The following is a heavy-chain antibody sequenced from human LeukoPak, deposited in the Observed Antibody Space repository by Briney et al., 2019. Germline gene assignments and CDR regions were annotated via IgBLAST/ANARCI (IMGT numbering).Heavy chain of an antibody. CDR2: MSGSGGST. CDR3: AKGTFDWSFPLYFDS. J-gene: IGHJ4*02. D-gene: IGHD3-9*01. CDR1: GFNFSIYT. Sequence: GGSLRLSCTASGFNFSIYTMTWVRQARGKGLEWVSAMSGSGGSTYYADSVKGRFTISRDNSKNTLYLQMNSLGVEDTAVYYCAKGTFDWSFPLYFDSWGQGTLVTVSS. V-gene: IGHV3-23*01.